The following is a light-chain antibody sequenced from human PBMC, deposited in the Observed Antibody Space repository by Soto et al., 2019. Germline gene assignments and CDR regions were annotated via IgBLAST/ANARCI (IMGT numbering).Light chain of an antibody. CDR1: SSNIGSNT. J-gene: IGLJ2*01. V-gene: IGLV1-44*01. CDR3: AAWDDSLNGVV. Sequence: QSVLTQPPSASGTPGQRVTLSCSGSSSNIGSNTVNWYQQLPGTAPKLLIYSNNQRPSGVPDRFSGSKSGTSASLAISGLQSEDEADYYCAAWDDSLNGVVFGGGTKLTGL. CDR2: SNN.